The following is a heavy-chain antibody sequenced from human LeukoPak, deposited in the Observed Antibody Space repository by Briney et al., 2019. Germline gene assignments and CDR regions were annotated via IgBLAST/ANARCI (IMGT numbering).Heavy chain of an antibody. CDR2: ISYDGSNK. CDR1: GFTFSSYA. D-gene: IGHD5-18*01. J-gene: IGHJ4*02. CDR3: ARDRRLQLWSPAGFDY. Sequence: GGSLRLSCAASGFTFSSYAMHWVRQAPGKGLEWVAVISYDGSNKYYADSVKGRFTISRDNAKNSLYLQMNSLRADDTAVYYCARDRRLQLWSPAGFDYWGQGTLVTVSS. V-gene: IGHV3-30*04.